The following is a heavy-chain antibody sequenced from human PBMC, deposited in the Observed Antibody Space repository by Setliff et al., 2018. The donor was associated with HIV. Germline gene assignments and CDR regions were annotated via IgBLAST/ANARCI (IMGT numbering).Heavy chain of an antibody. CDR3: VRGAATRYYDYIWGSYRYSSVLDS. D-gene: IGHD3-16*02. CDR1: GGSISSGNYF. CDR2: VYSNGTT. Sequence: SLTCTVSGGSISSGNYFWSWIRQPAGKGLEWIGHVYSNGTTNFNASLKSRVIISRDTYKNHFSLTLSSVTAADTAVYHCVRGAATRYYDYIWGSYRYSSVLDSWGQGVLVTV. V-gene: IGHV4-61*09. J-gene: IGHJ5*01.